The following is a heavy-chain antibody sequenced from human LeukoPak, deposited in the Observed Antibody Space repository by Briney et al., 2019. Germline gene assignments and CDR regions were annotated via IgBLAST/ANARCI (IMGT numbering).Heavy chain of an antibody. CDR1: GYTFTSYY. D-gene: IGHD6-19*01. CDR3: ARSYSSGWYDAFDI. CDR2: INPSGGST. J-gene: IGHJ3*02. V-gene: IGHV1-46*01. Sequence: ASMKVSCKASGYTFTSYYMHWDRHAPGQGLEWMGIINPSGGSTSYAQKFQGRVTMATDTSTSTAYMELRSLRSDDTAVYYCARSYSSGWYDAFDIWGQGTMVTVSS.